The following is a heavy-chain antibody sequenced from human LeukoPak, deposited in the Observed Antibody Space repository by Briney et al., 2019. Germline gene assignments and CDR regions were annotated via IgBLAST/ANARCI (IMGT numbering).Heavy chain of an antibody. V-gene: IGHV4-61*02. CDR2: IYTSGST. J-gene: IGHJ4*02. CDR1: GGSISSAGYY. Sequence: SETLSLTCTVSGGSISSAGYYWSWIRQPAGKGLEWIGRIYTSGSTNYNPSLKSRVTISVDRSKNQFSLKLSSVTAADTAVYYCARGPYYGGNSGNFDYWGQGTLVTVSS. D-gene: IGHD4-23*01. CDR3: ARGPYYGGNSGNFDY.